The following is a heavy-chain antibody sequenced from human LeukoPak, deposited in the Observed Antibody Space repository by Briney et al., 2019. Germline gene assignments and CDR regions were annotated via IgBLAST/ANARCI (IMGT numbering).Heavy chain of an antibody. CDR2: INSDGSSI. D-gene: IGHD3-10*01. V-gene: IGHV3-74*01. Sequence: PGGSLRLSCAAFGFTFSGYWVHWVRQAPGKGLVWVSRINSDGSSISYVDSVKGRFTISRDNAKNTLYLQMNSLRAEGTAVYYCARNPMVRGVIDYYYGMDVWGQGATVTVSS. J-gene: IGHJ6*02. CDR3: ARNPMVRGVIDYYYGMDV. CDR1: GFTFSGYW.